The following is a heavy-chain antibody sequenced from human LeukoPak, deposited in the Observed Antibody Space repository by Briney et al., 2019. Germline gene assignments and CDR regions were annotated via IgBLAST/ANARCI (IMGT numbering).Heavy chain of an antibody. D-gene: IGHD6-13*01. J-gene: IGHJ4*02. V-gene: IGHV3-74*01. CDR3: ARVGSSSWYESDY. CDR2: INSDGSST. CDR1: GFTFSSYW. Sequence: QPGGSLRLSCAASGFTFSSYWMHWVRQAPGKGLVWVSRINSDGSSTSYADSVKGRFTISRDNAKNTLYLQMNSLRAEDTAVYYCARVGSSSWYESDYWGQGTLVTVSS.